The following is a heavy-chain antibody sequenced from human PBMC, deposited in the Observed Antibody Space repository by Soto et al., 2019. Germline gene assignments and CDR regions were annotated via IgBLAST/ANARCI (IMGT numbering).Heavy chain of an antibody. D-gene: IGHD6-13*01. CDR3: AKSYSSSRRFPADY. CDR2: ISGSGDST. V-gene: IGHV3-23*01. J-gene: IGHJ4*02. CDR1: GFTFSSYA. Sequence: EVQLLESGGGLVQPGGSLRLSCAASGFTFSSYAMSWVRQAPGKGLEWVSAISGSGDSTYYADSVKGRFTISRDNSKNTLYLQMNSLRAEDTAVYYCAKSYSSSRRFPADYWGQGTLVTVSS.